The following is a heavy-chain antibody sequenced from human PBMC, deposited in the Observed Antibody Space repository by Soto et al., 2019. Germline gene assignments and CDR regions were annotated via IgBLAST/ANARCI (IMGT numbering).Heavy chain of an antibody. D-gene: IGHD3-10*01. V-gene: IGHV4-59*01. J-gene: IGHJ4*02. CDR2: IYYSGST. CDR3: ARASWFGELLPFDY. Sequence: QVQLQESGPGLVKPSETLSLTCTVSGGSISSYYWSWIRQPPGKGLEWIGYIYYSGSTNYNPSLKSRVTISVDTSKNQFSLKLSSVTAADTAVYYCARASWFGELLPFDYWGQGTLVTVSS. CDR1: GGSISSYY.